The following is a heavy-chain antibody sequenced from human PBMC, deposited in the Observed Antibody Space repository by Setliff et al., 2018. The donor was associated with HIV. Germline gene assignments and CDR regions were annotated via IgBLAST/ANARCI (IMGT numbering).Heavy chain of an antibody. V-gene: IGHV4-59*08. J-gene: IGHJ3*01. CDR3: AGRGVEFRELLYSIGAFDL. D-gene: IGHD3-10*01. Sequence: PSETLSLTCTVSGVSISSYYWSWIRQPPGKGLEWIGYIDNSGSTKYNPYLKSRVTISVDTPKKQFSLKLTSVTATDSAVYYCAGRGVEFRELLYSIGAFDLWGQGTMVTVSS. CDR1: GVSISSYY. CDR2: IDNSGST.